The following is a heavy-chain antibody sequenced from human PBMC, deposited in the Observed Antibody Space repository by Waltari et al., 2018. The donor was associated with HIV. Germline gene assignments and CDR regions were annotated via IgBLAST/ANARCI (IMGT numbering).Heavy chain of an antibody. CDR1: GGSLSSYY. CDR3: ARDRIAVAGYGMDV. J-gene: IGHJ6*02. Sequence: QVQLQESGPGLVKPSETLSLPCTVSGGSLSSYYLRWIRPPPGKGLEWIGYIYYSGSTNYNPSLKSRVTISVDTSKNQFSLKLSSVTAADTAVYYCARDRIAVAGYGMDVWGQGTTVTVSS. CDR2: IYYSGST. D-gene: IGHD6-19*01. V-gene: IGHV4-59*01.